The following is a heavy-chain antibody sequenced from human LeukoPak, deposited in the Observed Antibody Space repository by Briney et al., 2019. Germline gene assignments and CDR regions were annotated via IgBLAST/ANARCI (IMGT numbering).Heavy chain of an antibody. J-gene: IGHJ5*02. CDR1: GYNYLNYD. V-gene: IGHV1-8*03. D-gene: IGHD3-3*01. Sequence: ASVKVSCKASGYNYLNYDINWVRQAPGQGLEWMGWMNPNSGNTGYAQKFQGRVTTTRNTSISTAYMELSSLRSDDTAVYFCARRTLERRAGSWFDPWGQGTLVTVSS. CDR2: MNPNSGNT. CDR3: ARRTLERRAGSWFDP.